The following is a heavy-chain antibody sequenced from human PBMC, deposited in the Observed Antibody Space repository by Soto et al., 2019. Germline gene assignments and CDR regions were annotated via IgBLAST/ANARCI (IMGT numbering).Heavy chain of an antibody. J-gene: IGHJ4*02. CDR3: ARDPSSGWYGGGPFDY. Sequence: QVQLVESGGGVVQPARSLRLSCAAYGFTFRSYDMHWFRQAPGKGLEWVAVISSDGSNKYYADSVKGRFTISRDNSKNSLYLQMNTLRAEDTAGYYCARDPSSGWYGGGPFDYWGQGTLVTVSS. CDR2: ISSDGSNK. V-gene: IGHV3-30-3*01. D-gene: IGHD6-19*01. CDR1: GFTFRSYD.